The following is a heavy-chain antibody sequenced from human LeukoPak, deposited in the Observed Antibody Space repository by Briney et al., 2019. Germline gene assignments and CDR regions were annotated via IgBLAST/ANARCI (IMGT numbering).Heavy chain of an antibody. V-gene: IGHV3-7*01. CDR2: IKQDGSEK. Sequence: GSLRLSCATSGFTFSNYWMNWVRQAPGKGLEWVANIKQDGSEKYYVDSVKGRFTISRDNAKDSLYLQMNSLRVEDTAVYYCARGGSNWGQGTLVTVSS. CDR3: ARGGSN. D-gene: IGHD3-10*01. CDR1: GFTFSNYW. J-gene: IGHJ4*02.